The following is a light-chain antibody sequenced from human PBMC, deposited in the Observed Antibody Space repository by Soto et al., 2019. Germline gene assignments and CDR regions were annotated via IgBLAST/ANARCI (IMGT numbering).Light chain of an antibody. Sequence: ESVLTQSPSTLSLSAGDRATLSCSASQSVSNYLAWYQQKPGQAPRLLIYDASNRATGIPARFSGSGSGTDFTLTISSLEPEDFAVYYCQHRRDFGQGTRLEIK. J-gene: IGKJ5*01. CDR2: DAS. V-gene: IGKV3-11*01. CDR3: QHRRD. CDR1: QSVSNY.